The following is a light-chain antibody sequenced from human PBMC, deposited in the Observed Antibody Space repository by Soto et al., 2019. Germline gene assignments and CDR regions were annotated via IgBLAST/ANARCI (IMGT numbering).Light chain of an antibody. CDR3: QQAATFPLI. CDR2: AAS. CDR1: QGITSW. V-gene: IGKV1-12*01. Sequence: DIQMTQSPSSVSAFVGDSVTITCRASQGITSWLAWYQQKPGKAPELLIYAASSLQSGVPSRFSGSGSGTDITLTIRSLQPEDSATYYCQQAATFPLIFGGGTKVEIK. J-gene: IGKJ4*01.